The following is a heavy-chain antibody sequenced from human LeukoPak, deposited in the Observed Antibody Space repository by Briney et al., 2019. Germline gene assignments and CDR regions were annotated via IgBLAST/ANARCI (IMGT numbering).Heavy chain of an antibody. J-gene: IGHJ4*02. Sequence: PSETLSLTCAVYVGSFSGYYWSWIRQPPGKGLEWIGEINHGGSTNYNPSLKRRVTISVDTSKNQFSLKLSSVTAADTAVYYCARRRAVAGTWEVGYFDYWGQGTLVTVSS. CDR2: INHGGST. V-gene: IGHV4-34*01. D-gene: IGHD6-19*01. CDR1: VGSFSGYY. CDR3: ARRRAVAGTWEVGYFDY.